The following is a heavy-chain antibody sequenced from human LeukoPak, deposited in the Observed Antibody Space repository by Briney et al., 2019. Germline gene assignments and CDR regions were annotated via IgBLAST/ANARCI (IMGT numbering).Heavy chain of an antibody. D-gene: IGHD1-26*01. V-gene: IGHV4-38-2*02. CDR3: ARTFGTYQYYFDY. J-gene: IGHJ4*02. Sequence: SETLSLTCTVSGYSISSGYYCGWIRQPPGTGLEWFGSIYHSGSTYYNPSLKSRVTISVDTSKNQFSLKLSSVTAADTAVYYCARTFGTYQYYFDYWGQGSLDAVSS. CDR1: GYSISSGYY. CDR2: IYHSGST.